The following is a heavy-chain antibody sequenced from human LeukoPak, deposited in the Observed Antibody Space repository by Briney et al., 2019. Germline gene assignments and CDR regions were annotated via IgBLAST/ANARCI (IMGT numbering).Heavy chain of an antibody. CDR2: ISGSGGST. CDR1: GLTFSSYA. Sequence: GGSLRLSCAASGLTFSSYAMSWVRQAPGKGLEWVSAISGSGGSTYYADSVKGRFTISRDNSKNTLYLQMNSLRAEDTAVYYCAKDPVSFGSGYYTGRTPSDVWGKGTTVTVSS. V-gene: IGHV3-23*01. D-gene: IGHD3-3*01. J-gene: IGHJ6*04. CDR3: AKDPVSFGSGYYTGRTPSDV.